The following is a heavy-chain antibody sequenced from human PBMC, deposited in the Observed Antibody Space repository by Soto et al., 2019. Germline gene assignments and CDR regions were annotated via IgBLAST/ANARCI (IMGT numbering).Heavy chain of an antibody. CDR1: GFTFSSYA. CDR2: FSGSGDST. V-gene: IGHV3-23*01. Sequence: GGSLRLSCAASGFTFSSYAMSWVRQAPGKGLEWVSGFSGSGDSTYYADSVRGRFTISRDNSKNTLYLQMNSLRAEDTAVYYCVKIGFGVIPVWGQGTTVTVSS. D-gene: IGHD3-3*01. J-gene: IGHJ6*02. CDR3: VKIGFGVIPV.